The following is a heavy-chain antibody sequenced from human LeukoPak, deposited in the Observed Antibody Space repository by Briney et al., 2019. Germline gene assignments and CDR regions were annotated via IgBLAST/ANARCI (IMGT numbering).Heavy chain of an antibody. CDR3: AKSRYSSGWSDYFDY. Sequence: PGRSLRLSCAASGFTFSSYAMSWVRQAPGKAPAPAPRLRGSGGSTYYADSVKGRFTISRDNSKNTLYLQMNSLRAEDTAVYYCAKSRYSSGWSDYFDYWGQGTLVTVSS. CDR2: LRGSGGST. D-gene: IGHD6-19*01. V-gene: IGHV3-23*01. CDR1: GFTFSSYA. J-gene: IGHJ4*02.